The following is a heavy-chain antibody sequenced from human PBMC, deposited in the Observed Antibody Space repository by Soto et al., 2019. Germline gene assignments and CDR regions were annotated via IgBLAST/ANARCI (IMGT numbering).Heavy chain of an antibody. V-gene: IGHV4-61*08. CDR2: IYYSGST. CDR3: ARHNYGSGSTYFDY. CDR1: GGSIRSGGYC. Sequence: SEALSLTWTVSGGSIRSGGYCWSWIRQHPGKGLEWIGYIYYSGSTNYNPSLKSRVTISVDTSKNQFSLKLNSMTAADTAVYYCARHNYGSGSTYFDYWGQGTLVTVSS. J-gene: IGHJ4*02. D-gene: IGHD3-10*01.